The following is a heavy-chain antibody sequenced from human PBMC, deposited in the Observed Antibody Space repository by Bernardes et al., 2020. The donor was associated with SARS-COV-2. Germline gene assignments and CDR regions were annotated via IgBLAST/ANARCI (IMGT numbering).Heavy chain of an antibody. CDR2: INPNSGGT. CDR1: GYTFTDYY. V-gene: IGHV1-2*02. Sequence: ALVKVPCKASGYTFTDYYIHWVRQAPGQGLEWMGWINPNSGGTKYAQNFQGRVTTTSDTSITTAYMELSSLKSDDTAVYYCARGSNTDYWGQGTLVTVSS. J-gene: IGHJ4*02. CDR3: ARGSNTDY.